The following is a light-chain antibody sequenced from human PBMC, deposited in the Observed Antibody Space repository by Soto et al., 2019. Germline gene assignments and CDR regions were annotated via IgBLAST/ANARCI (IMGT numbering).Light chain of an antibody. CDR2: EVS. CDR1: SSDVGGYNY. Sequence: QSARTQPASVSGSPGQSITISCTGTSSDVGGYNYVSWYQQHPGKAPKVMIYEVSNRPSGVSNRFSGSKSGNTASLTISGLQAEDEADYYCSSYTSSGTYAFGTGTKVTVL. V-gene: IGLV2-14*01. CDR3: SSYTSSGTYA. J-gene: IGLJ1*01.